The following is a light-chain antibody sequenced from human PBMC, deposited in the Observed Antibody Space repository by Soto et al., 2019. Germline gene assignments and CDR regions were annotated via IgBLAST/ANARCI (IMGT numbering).Light chain of an antibody. J-gene: IGLJ2*01. CDR2: QDS. CDR3: QAWDISTVV. CDR1: KLGDKY. Sequence: SYELTQPPSVSVSPGQTASITCSGDKLGDKYACWYQQMPGQSPVLVIYQDSKRPSGIPERFSGSNSGNTATLTISGTQAMAEADYYCQAWDISTVVFGGGTKLTVL. V-gene: IGLV3-1*01.